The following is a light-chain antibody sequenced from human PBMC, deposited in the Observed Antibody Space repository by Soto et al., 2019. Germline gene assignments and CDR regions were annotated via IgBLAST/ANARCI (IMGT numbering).Light chain of an antibody. Sequence: EIVMTQSPATLSVSPGERVTLSCRASQSVRSNLAWYQQKPGQAPRLLIYGASTRATRLPARFSGSGSGTDFTLTISSLQSEDFATYYCQQLNSYPLTFGGGTKVDIK. J-gene: IGKJ4*01. CDR3: QQLNSYPLT. CDR2: GAS. V-gene: IGKV3-15*01. CDR1: QSVRSN.